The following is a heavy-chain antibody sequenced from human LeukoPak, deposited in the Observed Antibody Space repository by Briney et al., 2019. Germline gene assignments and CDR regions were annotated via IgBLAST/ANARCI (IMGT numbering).Heavy chain of an antibody. CDR2: IYYSGST. V-gene: IGHV4-39*01. D-gene: IGHD1-26*01. CDR1: GGSISSSSYY. J-gene: IGHJ4*02. Sequence: SETLSLTCTVSGGSISSSSYYWGWIRQPPGKGLEWIGGIYYSGSTYYNPSLKSRVTISVDTSKNQFSLKLSSVTAADTAVYYCARVGSGSYYDFILVHYWGQGTLVTVSS. CDR3: ARVGSGSYYDFILVHY.